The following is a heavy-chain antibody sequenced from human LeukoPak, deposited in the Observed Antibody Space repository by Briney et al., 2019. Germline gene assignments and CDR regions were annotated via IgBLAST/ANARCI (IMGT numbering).Heavy chain of an antibody. V-gene: IGHV1-2*02. CDR2: MNPNSGGT. J-gene: IGHJ4*02. D-gene: IGHD6-19*01. CDR3: AGGQWTDY. CDR1: GYTFTGHY. Sequence: GASVKVSCKASGYTFTGHYLHWVRQAPGQGLEWMGWMNPNSGGTIYAQNFQGRVTMTRDTSISTAYMQLSRLRFDDTAVYYCAGGQWTDYWGQGTLVIVSS.